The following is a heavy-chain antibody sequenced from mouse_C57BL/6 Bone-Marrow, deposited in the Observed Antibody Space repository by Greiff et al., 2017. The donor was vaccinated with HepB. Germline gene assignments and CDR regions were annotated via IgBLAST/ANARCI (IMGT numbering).Heavy chain of an antibody. J-gene: IGHJ3*01. CDR2: ISYDGSN. V-gene: IGHV3-6*01. Sequence: DVQLQESGPGLVKPSQSLSLTCSVTGYSITSGYYWNWIRQFPGNKLEWMGYISYDGSNNYNPSLKNRISITRDTSKNQFFLKLNSVTTEDTATYYCARDGDPSYWGQGTLVTVSA. CDR1: GYSITSGYY. CDR3: ARDGDPSY.